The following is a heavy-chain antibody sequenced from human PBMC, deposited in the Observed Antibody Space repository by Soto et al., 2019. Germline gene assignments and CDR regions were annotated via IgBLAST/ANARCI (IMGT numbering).Heavy chain of an antibody. CDR1: GGPISSGDYY. CDR3: ARSTATVVTLFDY. J-gene: IGHJ4*02. V-gene: IGHV4-30-4*01. Sequence: PSETLSLTCTVSGGPISSGDYYWSWNRQHPGKGLEWIGYIYYSGSTYYNPSLKSRVTISVDTSKNQFSLKLSSVTAADTSVYYCARSTATVVTLFDYWGQGTLVTVSS. CDR2: IYYSGST. D-gene: IGHD6-25*01.